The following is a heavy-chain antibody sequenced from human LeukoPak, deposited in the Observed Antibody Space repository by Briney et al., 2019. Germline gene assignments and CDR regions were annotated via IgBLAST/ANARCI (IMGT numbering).Heavy chain of an antibody. V-gene: IGHV3-7*02. Sequence: GGSLRLSCAAPGFTFSSYWMAWVRQAPGKGLEWVANIKEDGSDKYYVDSVKGRFTISRDNAKNSLYLQMNSLRAEDTAVYYCARRYCSSTSCQGAFDIWGQGTMVTVSS. CDR3: ARRYCSSTSCQGAFDI. J-gene: IGHJ3*02. CDR2: IKEDGSDK. CDR1: GFTFSSYW. D-gene: IGHD2-2*01.